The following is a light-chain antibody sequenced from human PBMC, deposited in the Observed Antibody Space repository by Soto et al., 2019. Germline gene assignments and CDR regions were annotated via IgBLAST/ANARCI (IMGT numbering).Light chain of an antibody. Sequence: GDRVTITCRASQSISHWLAWYQQKPGKAPKFLIYDASTLRNGVPSRFSGRGSGTEFTLTISSLQPDDFATYYCQKYDSHNYTFGQGTK. V-gene: IGKV1-5*01. CDR1: QSISHW. CDR3: QKYDSHNYT. J-gene: IGKJ2*01. CDR2: DAS.